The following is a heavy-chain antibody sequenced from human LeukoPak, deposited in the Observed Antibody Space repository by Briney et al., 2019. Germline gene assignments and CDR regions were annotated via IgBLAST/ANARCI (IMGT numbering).Heavy chain of an antibody. J-gene: IGHJ4*02. CDR3: ARGLDYDILTGYSD. D-gene: IGHD3-9*01. V-gene: IGHV4-34*01. CDR1: GGSFSGYY. Sequence: SETLSLTCAVYGGSFSGYYWSWIRQPPGKGLEWIGEINHSGSTNYNPSLKSRVTISVDTSKNQFSLKLSSVTAADTAVYYCARGLDYDILTGYSDWGQGTLVTVSS. CDR2: INHSGST.